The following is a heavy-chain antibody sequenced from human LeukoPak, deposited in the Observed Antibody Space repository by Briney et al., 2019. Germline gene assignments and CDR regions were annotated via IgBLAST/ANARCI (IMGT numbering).Heavy chain of an antibody. CDR3: ARGLKASAY. V-gene: IGHV3-7*04. CDR1: GFTFSSYW. CDR2: IKEDGSEK. Sequence: PGGSLRLSCAASGFTFSSYWMSWVRQAPGKGLEWVANIKEDGSEKYYVDSVKGRLTISRDTAKSSLYLQMNSLRAEDTAVYYCARGLKASAYWGQGTLVTVSS. J-gene: IGHJ4*02. D-gene: IGHD2-15*01.